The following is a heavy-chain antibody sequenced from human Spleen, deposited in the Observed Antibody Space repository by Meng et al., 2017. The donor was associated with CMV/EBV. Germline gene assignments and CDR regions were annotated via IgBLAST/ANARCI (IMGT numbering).Heavy chain of an antibody. J-gene: IGHJ5*02. CDR1: SISSSNW. D-gene: IGHD6-13*01. V-gene: IGHV4-4*02. Sequence: SISSSNWWSWVRQPPGKGLEWIGEIYHSGSTNYNPSLKSRVTISVDKSKNQFSLKLSSVTAADTAVYYCARGTMIIAAAGTFNWFDPWGQGTLVTVS. CDR2: IYHSGST. CDR3: ARGTMIIAAAGTFNWFDP.